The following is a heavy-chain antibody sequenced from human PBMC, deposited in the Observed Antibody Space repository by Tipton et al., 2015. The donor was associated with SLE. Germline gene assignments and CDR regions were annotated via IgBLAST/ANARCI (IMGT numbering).Heavy chain of an antibody. CDR3: TRSARLGSFYSFDL. CDR2: INPNSGLA. CDR1: GYTFTGYY. D-gene: IGHD1-26*01. J-gene: IGHJ2*01. Sequence: QLVQSGAEVRKTGASLKVSCKASGYTFTGYYIHWVRQAPGQGLEWMGWINPNSGLAKSAQKFQGRVTMTRDTSINTAYMELSSLSSDDTAVDYCTRSARLGSFYSFDLWGRGTLVTVSS. V-gene: IGHV1-2*02.